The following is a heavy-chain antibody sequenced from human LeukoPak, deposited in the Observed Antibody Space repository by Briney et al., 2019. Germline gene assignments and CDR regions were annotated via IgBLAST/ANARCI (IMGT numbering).Heavy chain of an antibody. CDR1: GYTFTGYY. CDR2: INPNSGGT. D-gene: IGHD3-22*01. V-gene: IGHV1-2*02. Sequence: ASVKVSCKASGYTFTGYYMHWVRQAPGQGLEWMGWINPNSGGTNYAQKFQGRVTMTRDTSISTAYMELSRLRSDDTAVYYCARDMITMIVVAPNYWGQGTLVTVSS. J-gene: IGHJ4*02. CDR3: ARDMITMIVVAPNY.